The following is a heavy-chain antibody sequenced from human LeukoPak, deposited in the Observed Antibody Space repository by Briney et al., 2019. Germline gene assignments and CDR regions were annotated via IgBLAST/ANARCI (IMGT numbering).Heavy chain of an antibody. J-gene: IGHJ3*02. Sequence: GASVKVSCKASGGTFSSYAISWVRQAPGQGLEWMGGIIPIFGTANYAQKFQGRVTITTDESTGTAYMELSSLRSEDTAVYYCARVDTAMVTSDDAFDIWGQGTMVSVSS. CDR3: ARVDTAMVTSDDAFDI. CDR2: IIPIFGTA. CDR1: GGTFSSYA. V-gene: IGHV1-69*05. D-gene: IGHD5-18*01.